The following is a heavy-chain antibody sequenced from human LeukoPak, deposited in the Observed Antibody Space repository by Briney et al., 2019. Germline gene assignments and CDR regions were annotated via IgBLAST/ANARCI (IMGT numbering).Heavy chain of an antibody. Sequence: SETLSLTCAVYGGSFSGYYWSWIRQPPGKGLEWIGEINHSGSTNYNPSLKSRVTISVDRSKNQFSLKLSSVTAADTAVYYCAREGRLGSGTNWFDPWGQGTLVTVSS. V-gene: IGHV4-34*01. CDR1: GGSFSGYY. J-gene: IGHJ5*02. CDR2: INHSGST. CDR3: AREGRLGSGTNWFDP. D-gene: IGHD3-10*01.